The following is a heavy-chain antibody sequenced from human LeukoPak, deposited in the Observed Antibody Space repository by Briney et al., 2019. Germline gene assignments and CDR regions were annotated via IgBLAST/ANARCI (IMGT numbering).Heavy chain of an antibody. J-gene: IGHJ4*02. D-gene: IGHD6-13*01. V-gene: IGHV3-13*04. CDR1: GFTFSGYD. CDR2: INAAGNT. Sequence: GGSLRLSCAASGFTFSGYDMHWVRQLTGKGLEWLSTINAAGNTYYPGSVKGRFTISRNNAKNSLYLQMNSLRAGDTAVYYCARGTRAPAGIDYCGQGTLVTVSS. CDR3: ARGTRAPAGIDY.